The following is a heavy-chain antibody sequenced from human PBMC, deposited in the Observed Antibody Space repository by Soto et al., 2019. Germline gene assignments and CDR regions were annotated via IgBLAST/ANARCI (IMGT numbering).Heavy chain of an antibody. J-gene: IGHJ4*02. CDR1: GGSFSGYY. CDR2: INHSGST. CDR3: ARIERYYYGSGSYYRSKSFDY. D-gene: IGHD3-10*01. Sequence: QVQLQQWGAGLLKPSETLSLTCAVYGGSFSGYYWSWIRQPPGKGLEWIGEINHSGSTNYNPSLKSRVTISVDTSKNQVALKVSSVTAADTAVYYCARIERYYYGSGSYYRSKSFDYWGQGILATVSS. V-gene: IGHV4-34*01.